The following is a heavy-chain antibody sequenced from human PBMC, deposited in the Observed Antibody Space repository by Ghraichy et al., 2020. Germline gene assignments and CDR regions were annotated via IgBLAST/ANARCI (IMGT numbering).Heavy chain of an antibody. D-gene: IGHD5-12*01. J-gene: IGHJ4*02. CDR1: GFTFSSYS. Sequence: GGSLRLSCVGSGFTFSSYSMNWVRQAPGKGLEWVSSINDNGSFIYYADSVKGRFTISRDNAKNSLYLQMDSLRVEDTAVYYCASSVPTRFDGGLGTLVTVSS. CDR2: INDNGSFI. V-gene: IGHV3-21*01. CDR3: ASSVPTRFD.